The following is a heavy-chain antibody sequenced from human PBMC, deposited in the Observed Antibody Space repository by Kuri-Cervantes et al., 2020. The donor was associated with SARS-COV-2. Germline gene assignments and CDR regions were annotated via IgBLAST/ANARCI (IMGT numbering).Heavy chain of an antibody. CDR2: ISGSGGST. J-gene: IGHJ5*02. D-gene: IGHD3-22*01. V-gene: IGHV3-23*01. CDR1: GFTFSSYA. Sequence: GESLKISCAASGFTFSSYAMSWVRQAPGKGLEWVSAISGSGGSTYYADSVKGRFTISRDNSKNTLYLQMNSLRAEDTAVYYYATIYYDSSGYDGGFDPWGQGTLVTVSS. CDR3: ATIYYDSSGYDGGFDP.